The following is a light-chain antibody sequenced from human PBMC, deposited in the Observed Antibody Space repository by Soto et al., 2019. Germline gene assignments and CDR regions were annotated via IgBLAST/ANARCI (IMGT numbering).Light chain of an antibody. CDR3: QQYNSYWT. J-gene: IGKJ1*01. CDR2: KAS. V-gene: IGKV1-5*03. CDR1: QSISSW. Sequence: DIQMTQSPSTLSASVGDRVIITCRASQSISSWLAWYQQKLGKAPKLLIYKASSLESGVPSRFSGSGSGTEFTLTINSLQPDDFATYYCQQYNSYWTFGQGTKVEIK.